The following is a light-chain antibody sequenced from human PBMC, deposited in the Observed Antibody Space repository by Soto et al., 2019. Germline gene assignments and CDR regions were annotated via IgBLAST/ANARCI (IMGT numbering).Light chain of an antibody. CDR2: GAS. CDR3: QQYGSSQA. J-gene: IGKJ1*01. CDR1: QSVSNNY. V-gene: IGKV3-20*01. Sequence: EIVLTQSPGTLSLSPGERATLSCRASQSVSNNYLAWYQQKPGQAPRLLIYGASNRATGIPDRFSGSGSGTDFTLTISRLEPEDSAVYYCQQYGSSQAFGQGTKVDIK.